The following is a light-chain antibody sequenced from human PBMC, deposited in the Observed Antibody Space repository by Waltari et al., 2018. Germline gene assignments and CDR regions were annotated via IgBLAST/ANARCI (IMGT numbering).Light chain of an antibody. J-gene: IGLJ3*02. CDR3: SSYTSSSTLV. Sequence: QSALTQPASVSGSPGQSITISCTGTSRDVGGYNFVSWYQQYPGKAPKIIIYDVSERPSVVSSRFSGSKSGNTASLTISGLQAEDEADYYCSSYTSSSTLVFGGGTRLTVL. CDR2: DVS. V-gene: IGLV2-14*03. CDR1: SRDVGGYNF.